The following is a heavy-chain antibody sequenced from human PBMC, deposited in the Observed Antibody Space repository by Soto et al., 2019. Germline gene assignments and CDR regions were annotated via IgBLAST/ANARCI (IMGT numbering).Heavy chain of an antibody. CDR2: IYHSGST. CDR3: ARDQSEGNWFDP. Sequence: QLQLQESGSGLVRPSQTLSLTCAVSGGSISSGGYSWNWIRQPPGKGLEWIGYIYHSGSTLYNPSLKSRVTISVDKSKNQFSLKLSSVTAADTAVYYCARDQSEGNWFDPWGQGTLVTVSS. CDR1: GGSISSGGYS. V-gene: IGHV4-30-2*01. J-gene: IGHJ5*02.